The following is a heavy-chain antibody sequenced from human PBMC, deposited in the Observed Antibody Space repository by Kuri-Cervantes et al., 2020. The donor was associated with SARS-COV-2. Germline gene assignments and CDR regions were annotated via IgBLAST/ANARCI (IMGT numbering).Heavy chain of an antibody. V-gene: IGHV4-39*01. J-gene: IGHJ4*02. D-gene: IGHD2-2*01. Sequence: SETLSLTCTVSGGSVKSNSYYWDWIRQPPGKGLEWIGSIYYSGNTFSNTFYNPSLKSRVTISVDTSMNQFALNLSSVTAADTAVYFCARHPSVVSAAPFWGRGTLVTVSS. CDR1: GGSVKSNSYY. CDR2: IYYSGNTFSNT. CDR3: ARHPSVVSAAPF.